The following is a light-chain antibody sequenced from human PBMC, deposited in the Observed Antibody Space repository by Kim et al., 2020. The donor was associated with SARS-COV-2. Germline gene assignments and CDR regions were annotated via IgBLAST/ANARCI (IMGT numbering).Light chain of an antibody. Sequence: GQRVTISCSGSNSNIGNNHVYWYQQFPGTAPKLLIYKSDQRPSGVPERFSGSKSGTSTSLAISGLRSEDEADYYCALWDDSLSGWVFGGGTKLTVL. CDR2: KSD. CDR3: ALWDDSLSGWV. V-gene: IGLV1-47*01. J-gene: IGLJ3*02. CDR1: NSNIGNNH.